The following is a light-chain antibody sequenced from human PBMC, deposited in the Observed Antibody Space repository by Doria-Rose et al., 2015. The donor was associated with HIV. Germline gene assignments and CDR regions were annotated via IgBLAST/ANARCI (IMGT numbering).Light chain of an antibody. V-gene: IGKV4-1*01. CDR2: WAS. CDR3: QQYYDTPS. Sequence: TQSPESLGMSLGERGTLNCKSNQSLLYTSKNYLAWYQQKPGQPPKLLIYWASTRQSGVPARFSGSGSGTDFTLTISSLEAEDVAVYYCQQYYDTPSFGPGTTVDIK. J-gene: IGKJ3*01. CDR1: QSLLYTSKNY.